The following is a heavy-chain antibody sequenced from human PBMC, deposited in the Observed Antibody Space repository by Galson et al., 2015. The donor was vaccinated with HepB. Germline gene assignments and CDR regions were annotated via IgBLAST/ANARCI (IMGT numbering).Heavy chain of an antibody. Sequence: QSGAEVKKPGESLKISCKGSGYSFPSYWIGWVRQMPGKGLEWMGIIYPGDSDTRYSPAFQGQVTISADKSITTAYLQWSSLKASDTATYYCARPRFGDSGVFEIWGQGTMVTVSS. CDR1: GYSFPSYW. J-gene: IGHJ3*02. CDR2: IYPGDSDT. CDR3: ARPRFGDSGVFEI. V-gene: IGHV5-51*01. D-gene: IGHD3-10*01.